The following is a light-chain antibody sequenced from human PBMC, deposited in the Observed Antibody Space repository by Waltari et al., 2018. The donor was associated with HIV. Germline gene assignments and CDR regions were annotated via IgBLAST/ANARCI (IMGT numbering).Light chain of an antibody. V-gene: IGLV2-14*01. J-gene: IGLJ3*02. CDR3: ISYRSGFTLM. CDR1: SFDVGDYNY. Sequence: QSALTQPASVSGSPGQSITISCTGTSFDVGDYNYVSCYQQHPGKAPKLLIYEVTNRPAGFSNRFSGSKSGNTASLTISGLQAEDEADYYCISYRSGFTLMFGGGTKLTVL. CDR2: EVT.